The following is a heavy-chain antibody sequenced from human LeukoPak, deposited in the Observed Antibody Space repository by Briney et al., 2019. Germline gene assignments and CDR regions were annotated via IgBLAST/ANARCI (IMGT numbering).Heavy chain of an antibody. Sequence: ASVEVSCKASGYTFTGYYMHWVRQAPGQGLEWMGWINPNSGGTNYAQKFQGRVTMTRDTSISTAYMELSRLRSDDTAVYYCARVSYYYDSSGYYPLDYWGQGTLVTVSS. CDR1: GYTFTGYY. CDR3: ARVSYYYDSSGYYPLDY. D-gene: IGHD3-22*01. CDR2: INPNSGGT. V-gene: IGHV1-2*02. J-gene: IGHJ4*02.